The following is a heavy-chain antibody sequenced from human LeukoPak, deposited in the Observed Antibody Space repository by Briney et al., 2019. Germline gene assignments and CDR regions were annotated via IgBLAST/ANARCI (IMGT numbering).Heavy chain of an antibody. J-gene: IGHJ5*02. CDR3: ARDRAANQDWVEFDP. CDR1: GSGARVTY. Sequence: PGGSLRLSCAVSGSGARVTYMTWARQAPGKGWSGLGLIRDSGEAFYADFARGRFAISRDESENTLYLQMNSLRVEDTAVYFCARDRAANQDWVEFDPWGQGTPVIVSS. CDR2: IRDSGEA. D-gene: IGHD3/OR15-3a*01. V-gene: IGHV3-66*03.